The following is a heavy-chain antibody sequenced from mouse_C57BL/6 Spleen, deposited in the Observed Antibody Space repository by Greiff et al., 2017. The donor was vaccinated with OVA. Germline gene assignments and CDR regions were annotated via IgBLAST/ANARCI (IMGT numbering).Heavy chain of an antibody. V-gene: IGHV14-4*01. CDR2: IDPENGDT. Sequence: VQLQQSGAELVRPGASVKLSCTASGFNIKDDYMHWVKQRPEQGLEWIGWIDPENGDTEYASKFQGKATITADTSSNTAYLQLSSLTSEDTAVYYCTTNYGSTFDDWGKGTTLTVSS. CDR3: TTNYGSTFDD. CDR1: GFNIKDDY. J-gene: IGHJ2*01. D-gene: IGHD1-1*01.